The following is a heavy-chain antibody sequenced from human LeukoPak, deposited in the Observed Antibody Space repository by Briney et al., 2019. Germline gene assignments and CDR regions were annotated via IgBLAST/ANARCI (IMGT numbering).Heavy chain of an antibody. D-gene: IGHD3-10*01. CDR3: AKDRVDGYYGLDV. Sequence: GRSLRLSCAASGFTFDDYAMHWVRQAPGKGLEWVSRITRNSDRKDYVTSVRGRFTISRDNAKNSLYLQMNSLRVEDTALYYCAKDRVDGYYGLDVWGQGTTVAVSS. CDR1: GFTFDDYA. CDR2: ITRNSDRK. J-gene: IGHJ6*02. V-gene: IGHV3-9*01.